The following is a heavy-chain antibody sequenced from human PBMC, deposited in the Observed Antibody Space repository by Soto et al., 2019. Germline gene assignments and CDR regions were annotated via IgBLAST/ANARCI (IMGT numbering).Heavy chain of an antibody. CDR1: GGSFSGYY. D-gene: IGHD2-15*01. Sequence: SETLSLTCAVYGGSFSGYYWSWIRQPPGKGLEWIGEINHSGSTNYNPSLKSRVTISVDTSKNQFSLKLSSVTAADTAVYYCARGILNHTQLVYCSGGSCYSVLFDYWGQGTLVTVSS. J-gene: IGHJ4*02. CDR3: ARGILNHTQLVYCSGGSCYSVLFDY. CDR2: INHSGST. V-gene: IGHV4-34*01.